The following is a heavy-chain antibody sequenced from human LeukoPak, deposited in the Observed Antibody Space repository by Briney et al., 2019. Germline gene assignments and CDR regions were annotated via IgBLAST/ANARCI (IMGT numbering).Heavy chain of an antibody. CDR2: IYYSGRT. CDR3: AREAAGSPGFDF. J-gene: IGHJ4*02. Sequence: SETLSLTCTVSGGPMSSYYWSWIRQPPGKGLEWIGYIYYSGRTNYNPSLKSRVTISVDTSKTQFSLKLSSVTAADTAVYYCAREAAGSPGFDFWGQGTLVTVSS. V-gene: IGHV4-59*01. CDR1: GGPMSSYY. D-gene: IGHD6-25*01.